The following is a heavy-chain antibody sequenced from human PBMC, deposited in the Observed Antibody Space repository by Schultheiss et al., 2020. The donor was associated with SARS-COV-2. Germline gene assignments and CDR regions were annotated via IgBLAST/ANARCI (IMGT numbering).Heavy chain of an antibody. D-gene: IGHD3-3*01. V-gene: IGHV3-23*01. Sequence: GESLKISCAASGFTFSSYAMTWVRQAPGKGLEWVSGISGSGGSTYYADSVKGRFTISRDNSKNTLYLQMNSLRAEDTAVYYCAKDPFYDFWSGYYFDYWAQGTLVTVSS. CDR3: AKDPFYDFWSGYYFDY. CDR1: GFTFSSYA. CDR2: ISGSGGST. J-gene: IGHJ4*02.